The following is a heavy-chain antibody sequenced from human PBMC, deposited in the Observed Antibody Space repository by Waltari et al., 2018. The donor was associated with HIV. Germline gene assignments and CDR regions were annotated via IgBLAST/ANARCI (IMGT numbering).Heavy chain of an antibody. CDR1: GFTFGDSA. V-gene: IGHV3-30-3*01. J-gene: IGHJ6*02. CDR3: ARTIFGVMITSDFFYGMDV. D-gene: IGHD3-3*01. Sequence: QEQLVESGGGVAQPGRSLRLSCSASGFTFGDSAIHWVRQAPGKGLEWVGLISFDGNNAYYADSVKGRFTISRDNSKNTMSLQMNSLRSDDTALYYCARTIFGVMITSDFFYGMDVWGQGTTVTVS. CDR2: ISFDGNNA.